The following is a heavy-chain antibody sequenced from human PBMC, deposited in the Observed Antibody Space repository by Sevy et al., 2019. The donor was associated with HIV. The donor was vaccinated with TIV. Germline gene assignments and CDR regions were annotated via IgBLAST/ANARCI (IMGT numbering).Heavy chain of an antibody. CDR2: ISPYNGNT. D-gene: IGHD2-2*01. CDR3: ARDDCSSLSCHGSLLY. CDR1: GYTFTNYG. V-gene: IGHV1-18*01. Sequence: ASVKVSCKTSGYTFTNYGITWVRQAPGQGLEWMGWISPYNGNTNYAQKLQGRVTMTTDTSTNTAYMEVRTLKSDDTAVYYCARDDCSSLSCHGSLLYWGQGTLVTVSS. J-gene: IGHJ4*02.